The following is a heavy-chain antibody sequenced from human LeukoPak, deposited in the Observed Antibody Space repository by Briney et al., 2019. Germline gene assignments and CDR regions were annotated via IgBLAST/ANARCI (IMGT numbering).Heavy chain of an antibody. J-gene: IGHJ6*02. Sequence: SETLSLTCTVSGGSISSYYWSWIRQPAGKGLEWIGRIYTSGSTNYNPSLKSPVTMSVDTSKNQFSLKLSSVTAADTAVYYCARERISDYYDSSGYYPRIDYYYGMDVWGQGTTVTVSS. CDR1: GGSISSYY. V-gene: IGHV4-4*07. D-gene: IGHD3-22*01. CDR3: ARERISDYYDSSGYYPRIDYYYGMDV. CDR2: IYTSGST.